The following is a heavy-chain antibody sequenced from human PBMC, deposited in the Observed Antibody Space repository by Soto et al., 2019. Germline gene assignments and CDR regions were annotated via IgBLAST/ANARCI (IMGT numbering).Heavy chain of an antibody. CDR2: IDPSDSQT. CDR3: ARQIYDSDTGPNFQYYFDS. Sequence: GESLKISCKGSRYSFAGYWITWVRQKPGKGLEWMGRIDPSDSQTYYSPSFRGHVTISVTKSITTVFLQWSSLRASDTAMYYCARQIYDSDTGPNFQYYFDSWGQGTPVTVSS. CDR1: RYSFAGYW. D-gene: IGHD3-22*01. J-gene: IGHJ4*02. V-gene: IGHV5-10-1*01.